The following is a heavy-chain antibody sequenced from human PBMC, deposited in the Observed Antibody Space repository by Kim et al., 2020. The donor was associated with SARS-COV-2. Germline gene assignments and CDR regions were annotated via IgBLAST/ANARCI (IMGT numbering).Heavy chain of an antibody. D-gene: IGHD3-16*01. V-gene: IGHV3-23*01. CDR1: GFTFDIYA. CDR3: AKMVDMDDYNYYYYYGM. J-gene: IGHJ6*01. Sequence: GGSLRLSCVGSGFTFDIYAMSWVRQAPGKGLEWVSVISGGGVNKFYADSMRGRFTISRDNSKNTLYLQMNSLRDEDTALYYCAKMVDMDDYNYYYYYGM. CDR2: ISGGGVNK.